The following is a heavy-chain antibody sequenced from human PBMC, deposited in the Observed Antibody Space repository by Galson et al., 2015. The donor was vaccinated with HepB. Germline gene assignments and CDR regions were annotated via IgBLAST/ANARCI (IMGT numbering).Heavy chain of an antibody. V-gene: IGHV3-11*06. CDR1: GFTFSDYY. D-gene: IGHD3-22*01. CDR3: TRGGSPEYYYDSSGYYYLGSVPNDY. Sequence: SLRLSCAASGFTFSDYYMSWIRQAPGKGLEWVSYISDSSSYTNYADSVKGRFTISRDNARNSLYLQMNSLRAEDTAVYHCTRGGSPEYYYDSSGYYYLGSVPNDYWGQGTLVAVSS. CDR2: ISDSSSYT. J-gene: IGHJ4*02.